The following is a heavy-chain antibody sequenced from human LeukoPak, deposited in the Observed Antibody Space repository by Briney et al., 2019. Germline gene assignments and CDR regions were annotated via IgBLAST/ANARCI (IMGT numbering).Heavy chain of an antibody. CDR1: GFTFSSYA. J-gene: IGHJ3*02. CDR3: ARARSGWTSDAFDI. Sequence: GGSLRLSCAASGFTFSSYAMHWVRQAPGKGLEWVALISYDGSNKYYADSVKGRFTISRDNSKNTLYLQMNSLRAEDTAVYYCARARSGWTSDAFDIWGQGTMVTVSS. V-gene: IGHV3-30*04. D-gene: IGHD6-19*01. CDR2: ISYDGSNK.